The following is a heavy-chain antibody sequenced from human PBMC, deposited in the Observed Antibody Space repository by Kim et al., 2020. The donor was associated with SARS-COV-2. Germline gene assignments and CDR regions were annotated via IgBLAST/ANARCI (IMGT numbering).Heavy chain of an antibody. Sequence: ASLKVSCKTSGYTFTSYGFSWVRQAPGQGLEWMGWISASSGNTNFAQKLQGRVTLTTDTSTSTGYMELRSLTSDDTAVYYCARDLNWNSDYWGQGTLVTVSS. CDR3: ARDLNWNSDY. CDR1: GYTFTSYG. CDR2: ISASSGNT. J-gene: IGHJ4*02. V-gene: IGHV1-18*04. D-gene: IGHD1-1*01.